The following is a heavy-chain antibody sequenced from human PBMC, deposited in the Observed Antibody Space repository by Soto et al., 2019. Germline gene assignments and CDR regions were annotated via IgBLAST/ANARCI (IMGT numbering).Heavy chain of an antibody. CDR1: GFTFSSYA. CDR3: AKDGDCSGGSCYLPDAFDI. Sequence: EVQLLESGGGLVQPGGSLRLSCAASGFTFSSYAMSWVRQAPGKGLEWVSAISGSGGSTYDADSVKGRFTISRDNSKNTLYLQMNSLRAEDTAVYYCAKDGDCSGGSCYLPDAFDIWGQGTMVTVSS. D-gene: IGHD2-15*01. CDR2: ISGSGGST. V-gene: IGHV3-23*01. J-gene: IGHJ3*02.